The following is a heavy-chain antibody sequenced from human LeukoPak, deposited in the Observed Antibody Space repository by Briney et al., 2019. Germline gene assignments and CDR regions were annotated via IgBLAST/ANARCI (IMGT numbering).Heavy chain of an antibody. Sequence: ASVKVSCKASGYTFTGYYMHWVRQAPGQGLEWMGWINPNSGGTNYVQKFQGRVTMTRDTSISTAYMELSRLRSDDTAVYYCAREGMTTVTSLFDYWGQGTLVTVSS. V-gene: IGHV1-2*02. D-gene: IGHD4-17*01. J-gene: IGHJ4*02. CDR2: INPNSGGT. CDR3: AREGMTTVTSLFDY. CDR1: GYTFTGYY.